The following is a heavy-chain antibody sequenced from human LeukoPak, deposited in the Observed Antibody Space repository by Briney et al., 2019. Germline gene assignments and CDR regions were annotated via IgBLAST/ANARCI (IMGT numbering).Heavy chain of an antibody. CDR3: ARALGTITSKFDY. V-gene: IGHV4-59*11. D-gene: IGHD1-14*01. Sequence: SETLSLTCTVSGGSISSHYWSWMRQPPGKGLEWIGYIYYTGSTNYNPSLKSRVTISVDTSKNQFSLKLSSVTAADTAVYYCARALGTITSKFDYWGQGALVTVSS. J-gene: IGHJ4*02. CDR2: IYYTGST. CDR1: GGSISSHY.